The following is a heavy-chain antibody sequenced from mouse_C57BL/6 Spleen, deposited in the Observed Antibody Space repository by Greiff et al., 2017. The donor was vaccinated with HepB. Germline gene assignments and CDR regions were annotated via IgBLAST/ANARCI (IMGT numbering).Heavy chain of an antibody. V-gene: IGHV1-72*01. D-gene: IGHD2-3*01. CDR3: AREEIYDGYPFDY. CDR2: IDPNSGGT. J-gene: IGHJ2*01. Sequence: QVQLKQPGAELVKPGASVKLSCKASGYTFTSYWMHWVKQRPGRGLEWIGRIDPNSGGTKYNEKFKSKATLTVDKPSSTAYMQLSSLTSEDSAVYYCAREEIYDGYPFDYWGQGTTLTVSS. CDR1: GYTFTSYW.